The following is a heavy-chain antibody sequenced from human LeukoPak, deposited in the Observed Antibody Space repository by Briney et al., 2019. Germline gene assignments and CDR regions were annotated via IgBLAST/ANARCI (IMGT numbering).Heavy chain of an antibody. V-gene: IGHV3-23*01. J-gene: IGHJ4*02. D-gene: IGHD3-3*01. Sequence: GGSLRLSCAASGFTFTSYSMSWVRQAPGKGLEWVSAISGSGGSTYYADSVKGRFTISRDNSKNTLYLQMNSLRAEDTAVYYCAKDTSGYLDYWGQGTLVTVSS. CDR3: AKDTSGYLDY. CDR2: ISGSGGST. CDR1: GFTFTSYS.